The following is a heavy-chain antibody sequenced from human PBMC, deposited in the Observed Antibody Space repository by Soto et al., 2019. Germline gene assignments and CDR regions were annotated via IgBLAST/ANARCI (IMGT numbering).Heavy chain of an antibody. J-gene: IGHJ5*02. Sequence: EVQLLESGGGLVQPGGSLRLSCAASGFTFSNYVMSWVRQAPGKGLEWVSAISGSGDSTYYADSVKGRFTISRDNSKNTLYLQMNSLRAEDTAVYYCAKRGLGYCSTTSCRGRWFDPWGQGTLVTVSS. V-gene: IGHV3-23*01. D-gene: IGHD2-2*01. CDR3: AKRGLGYCSTTSCRGRWFDP. CDR1: GFTFSNYV. CDR2: ISGSGDST.